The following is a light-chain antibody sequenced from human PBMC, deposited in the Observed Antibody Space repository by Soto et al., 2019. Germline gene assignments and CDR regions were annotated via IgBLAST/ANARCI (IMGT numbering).Light chain of an antibody. J-gene: IGLJ2*01. Sequence: QSALTQPASVSGSPGQSITISCTGSSSDIGSYNYVSWYQQHPGKAPKLIISEVTNRPSGISNRFSGSKSGNTASLTISGLQAEDEADYYCSSYSSTSALGVFGGGTKLTVL. CDR2: EVT. CDR3: SSYSSTSALGV. V-gene: IGLV2-14*03. CDR1: SSDIGSYNY.